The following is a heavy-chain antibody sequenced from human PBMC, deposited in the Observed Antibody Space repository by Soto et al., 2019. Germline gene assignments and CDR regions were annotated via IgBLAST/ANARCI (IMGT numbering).Heavy chain of an antibody. V-gene: IGHV4-4*02. CDR2: IYHSGSA. Sequence: SETRSLTCAVSGGPPSSSYWWSCLRQPPGKGLEWIGEIYHSGSANYNPSLKSRVTISVDNYKNQFSLKLSSVTAADTAVYYCARYIAASGTYYFDYWGQGTLVTVS. CDR1: GGPPSSSYW. D-gene: IGHD6-13*01. CDR3: ARYIAASGTYYFDY. J-gene: IGHJ4*02.